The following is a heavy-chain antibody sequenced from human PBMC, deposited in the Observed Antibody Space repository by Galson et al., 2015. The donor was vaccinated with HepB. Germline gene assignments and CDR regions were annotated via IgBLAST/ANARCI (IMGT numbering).Heavy chain of an antibody. D-gene: IGHD2-8*01. Sequence: SLRLSCAVSGLTFSKYNMNWVRQAPGKGLEWVSSISMSSSYIYYADSVKGRFTISRDNAKNSLYLQMNSLRPEDTGVYYCARDTCRSDACYNGVPKFDPRGKGTLVTVSS. J-gene: IGHJ5*02. CDR3: ARDTCRSDACYNGVPKFDP. CDR2: ISMSSSYI. V-gene: IGHV3-21*06. CDR1: GLTFSKYN.